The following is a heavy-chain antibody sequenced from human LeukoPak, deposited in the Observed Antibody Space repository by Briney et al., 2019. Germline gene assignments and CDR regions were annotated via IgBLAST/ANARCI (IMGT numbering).Heavy chain of an antibody. CDR2: VHYSGST. CDR3: ARLPTGYPNWFDT. D-gene: IGHD3-9*01. V-gene: IGHV4-34*01. CDR1: GGSFSGYY. J-gene: IGHJ5*02. Sequence: SETLSLTCAVYGGSFSGYYWSWIRQPPGKGLEWIAAVHYSGSTYYNPSLMSRVTISVDTSKNQFSLKLSSLTATDTAVYYCARLPTGYPNWFDTWGQGTLVTVSS.